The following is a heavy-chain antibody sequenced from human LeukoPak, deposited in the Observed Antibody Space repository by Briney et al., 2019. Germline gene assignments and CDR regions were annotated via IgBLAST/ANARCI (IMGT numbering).Heavy chain of an antibody. D-gene: IGHD3-10*01. Sequence: GSLRLSCAASGFSFSSHSMVWVRQAPGKGLEWVSSMSSSNSYIYHADSVKGRFTISRDNAKNSLYLQLNSLRADDTAVYYCATSTGGGNIDYWGQGALVTVSS. CDR2: MSSSNSYI. CDR3: ATSTGGGNIDY. J-gene: IGHJ4*02. CDR1: GFSFSSHS. V-gene: IGHV3-21*04.